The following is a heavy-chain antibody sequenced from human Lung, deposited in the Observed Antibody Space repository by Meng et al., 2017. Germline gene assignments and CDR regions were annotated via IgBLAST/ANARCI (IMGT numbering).Heavy chain of an antibody. Sequence: GAGSLKPSETRSPPCVVSGGSFSDYYWSWIRQPPGKGLEWIGEINHSGSTNYNPSLESRATISVDTSQNNLSLKLSSVTAADSAVYYCARGPTTMAHDFDYWGQGTLVTVSS. CDR2: INHSGST. CDR1: GGSFSDYY. D-gene: IGHD4-11*01. CDR3: ARGPTTMAHDFDY. J-gene: IGHJ4*02. V-gene: IGHV4-34*01.